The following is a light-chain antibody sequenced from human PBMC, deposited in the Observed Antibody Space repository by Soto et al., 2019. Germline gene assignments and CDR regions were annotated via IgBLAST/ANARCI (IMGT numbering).Light chain of an antibody. CDR1: QSVSSN. V-gene: IGKV3-15*01. CDR2: GAS. J-gene: IGKJ1*01. CDR3: QQYNNWPRT. Sequence: EIVMTQSPATLSVSPGERATLSCRASQSVSSNLAWYQQKPGQAPRLLIYGASTRATGIPARFSGSGSGTEFTLTISSLQSEDFAVHYCQQYNNWPRTFGQGTRWIS.